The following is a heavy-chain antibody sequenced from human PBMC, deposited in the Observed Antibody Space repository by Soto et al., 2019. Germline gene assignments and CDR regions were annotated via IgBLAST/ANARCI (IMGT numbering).Heavy chain of an antibody. J-gene: IGHJ4*02. CDR2: IYYSGDT. V-gene: IGHV4-39*01. CDR3: ARREPKSRGYYFDY. D-gene: IGHD3-10*01. Sequence: SETLSLTCNVSGYSISSTGYYWGWVRQPPGKALEWIASIYYSGDTYYNPSFQSRVTMSVDTSKNQFSLNLSSVTAADTAVYFRARREPKSRGYYFDYWGQGTLVTVSS. CDR1: GYSISSTGYY.